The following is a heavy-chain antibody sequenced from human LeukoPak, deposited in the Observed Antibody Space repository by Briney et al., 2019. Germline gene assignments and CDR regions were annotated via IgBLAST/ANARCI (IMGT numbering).Heavy chain of an antibody. J-gene: IGHJ6*02. Sequence: GASVKVSCKASGYTFTGYYMHWVRQAPGQGLEWMGWINPNSGGTNYAQKFQGRVTMTRDTSISTAYMELSRLRSDDTAVYYCARERVRQQPVYYYYYGMDVWGQGTTVTVSS. V-gene: IGHV1-2*02. CDR3: ARERVRQQPVYYYYYGMDV. D-gene: IGHD6-13*01. CDR1: GYTFTGYY. CDR2: INPNSGGT.